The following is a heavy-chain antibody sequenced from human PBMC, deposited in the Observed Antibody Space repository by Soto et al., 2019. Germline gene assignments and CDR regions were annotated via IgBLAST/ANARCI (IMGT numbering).Heavy chain of an antibody. CDR1: GGSFSNYA. V-gene: IGHV1-69*01. Sequence: QVQVVQSGAEVKKPGSSVKVSCKASGGSFSNYAINWVRQAPGQGLEWMGGIIPMFDRPNYAQNFQGRVTITADESTSTDYMELSSLRSDDTAVYYCARGREMSTTKFYFDYWGQGTLVTVSS. J-gene: IGHJ4*02. D-gene: IGHD5-12*01. CDR3: ARGREMSTTKFYFDY. CDR2: IIPMFDRP.